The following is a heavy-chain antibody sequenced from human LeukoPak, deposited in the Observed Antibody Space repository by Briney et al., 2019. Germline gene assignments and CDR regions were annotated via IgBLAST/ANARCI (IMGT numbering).Heavy chain of an antibody. CDR2: ISSSSSYI. D-gene: IGHD2-2*01. Sequence: GGSLRLSCAASGFTFSSYSMNWVRQAPGKGLEWVSSISSSSSYIYYAGSVKGRFTISRDNAKNSLYLQMNSLRAEDTAVYYCARDGAPGSTVSKFDYWGQGTLVTVSS. CDR1: GFTFSSYS. V-gene: IGHV3-21*01. CDR3: ARDGAPGSTVSKFDY. J-gene: IGHJ4*02.